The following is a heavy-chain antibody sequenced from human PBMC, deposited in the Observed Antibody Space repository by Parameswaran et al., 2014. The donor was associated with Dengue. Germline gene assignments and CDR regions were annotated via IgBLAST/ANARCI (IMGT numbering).Heavy chain of an antibody. CDR2: ISSSGSTI. CDR3: ARGDGSGWYSRAFDI. D-gene: IGHD6-19*01. J-gene: IGHJ3*02. V-gene: IGHV3-11*01. Sequence: RWIRQPPGKGLEWVSYISSSGSTIYYADSVKGRFTISRDNAKNSLYLQMNSLRAEDTAVYYCARGDGSGWYSRAFDIWGQGTMVTVSS.